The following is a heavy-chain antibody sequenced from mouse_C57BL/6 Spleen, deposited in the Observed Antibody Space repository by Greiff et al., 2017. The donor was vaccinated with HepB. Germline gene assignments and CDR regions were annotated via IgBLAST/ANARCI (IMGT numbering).Heavy chain of an antibody. CDR1: GFSLTSYG. J-gene: IGHJ4*01. CDR2: IWSGGST. CDR3: ASSNWDVHYYAMDY. Sequence: QVQLKQSGPGLVQPSQSLSITCTVSGFSLTSYGVHWVRQSPGKGLEWLGVIWSGGSTDYNAAFISRLSISKDNSKSQVFFKMNSLQADDTAIYYCASSNWDVHYYAMDYWGQGTSVTVSS. D-gene: IGHD4-1*02. V-gene: IGHV2-2*01.